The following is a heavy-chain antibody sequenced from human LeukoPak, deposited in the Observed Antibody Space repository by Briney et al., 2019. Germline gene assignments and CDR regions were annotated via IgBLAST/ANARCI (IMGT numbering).Heavy chain of an antibody. CDR2: INPSGDGDST. J-gene: IGHJ5*02. CDR3: ARGVCSGTSCYWGHNWFDP. Sequence: SVKVSCQASGYTFTSYYIHWVRQAAGHGLEGMGIINPSGDGDSTSYAQKFQGRVIMTRDMSTNTVYMELSSLRSEDTAVYYCARGVCSGTSCYWGHNWFDPWGQGTLVTVSS. V-gene: IGHV1-46*01. CDR1: GYTFTSYY. D-gene: IGHD2-2*01.